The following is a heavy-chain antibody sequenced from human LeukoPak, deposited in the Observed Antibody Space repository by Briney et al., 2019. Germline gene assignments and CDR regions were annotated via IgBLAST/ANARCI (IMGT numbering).Heavy chain of an antibody. CDR1: GFALGTHW. Sequence: GGSLRLSCAASGFALGTHWMNWVRQAPGKGLEWVATTDEDGNKKYYVDSVRGRFTISRDNAKNSLFLQMNSLRAEDAAVYYCGRGLDSNTSPLDYWGQGTLVTVSS. CDR2: TDEDGNKK. J-gene: IGHJ4*02. CDR3: GRGLDSNTSPLDY. V-gene: IGHV3-7*01. D-gene: IGHD2-2*01.